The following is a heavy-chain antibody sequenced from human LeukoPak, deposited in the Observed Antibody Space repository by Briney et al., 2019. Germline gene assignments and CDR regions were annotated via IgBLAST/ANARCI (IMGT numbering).Heavy chain of an antibody. CDR3: ARLGLHSSGWHIYYYDY. CDR1: GGSISSSSYY. V-gene: IGHV4-39*02. Sequence: SETLSLTCTVSGGSISSSSYYWGWIRQPPGKGLEWIGNINYGGSTFYNPSLKSRVTISVDTSRNHFSLKVTSVTAADTAMYYCARLGLHSSGWHIYYYDYWGQGSLVIVSS. CDR2: INYGGST. D-gene: IGHD6-19*01. J-gene: IGHJ4*02.